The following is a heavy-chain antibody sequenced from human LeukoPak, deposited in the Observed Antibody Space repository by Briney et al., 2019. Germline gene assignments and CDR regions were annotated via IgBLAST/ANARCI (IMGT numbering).Heavy chain of an antibody. V-gene: IGHV3-7*01. CDR1: GFTVSSNY. CDR3: ARDETYDYESNGYLDF. CDR2: IRHDGSET. Sequence: GGSLRLSCAASGFTVSSNYMSWVRQAPGKGLEWVANIRHDGSETYYVDSLRGRFTISRDNAKNLVYLQMSSLRAEDTAIYYCARDETYDYESNGYLDFWGQGTVVTVSS. D-gene: IGHD3-22*01. J-gene: IGHJ4*02.